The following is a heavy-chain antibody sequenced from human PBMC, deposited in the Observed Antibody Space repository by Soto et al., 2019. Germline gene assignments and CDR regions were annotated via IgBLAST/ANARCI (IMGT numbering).Heavy chain of an antibody. V-gene: IGHV4-39*01. J-gene: IGHJ6*03. CDR2: IYYSGST. Sequence: QLQLQESGPGLVKPSETLSLTCTVSGGSISSSSYYWGWIRQPPGKGLEWIGSIYYSGSTYYNPSLKSRVTISVDTSKNQFSLKLSSVTAADTAVYYCARRVVRGVIVPYYYYYMDVWGKGTTVTVSS. D-gene: IGHD3-10*01. CDR1: GGSISSSSYY. CDR3: ARRVVRGVIVPYYYYYMDV.